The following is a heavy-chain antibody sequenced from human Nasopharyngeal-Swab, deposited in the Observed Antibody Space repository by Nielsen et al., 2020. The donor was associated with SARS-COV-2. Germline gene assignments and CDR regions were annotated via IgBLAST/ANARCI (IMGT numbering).Heavy chain of an antibody. D-gene: IGHD3-3*01. CDR2: ISWNSGRI. J-gene: IGHJ6*02. CDR3: AGGTVFGVANGMDV. Sequence: SLKISCAASGFSFDDYAMHWVRQVPGKGLEWVSGISWNSGRIGYADSVKGRFTISRDNAKNSLFLQMNSLRAEDTALYYCAGGTVFGVANGMDVWGQGTTVTVSS. CDR1: GFSFDDYA. V-gene: IGHV3-9*01.